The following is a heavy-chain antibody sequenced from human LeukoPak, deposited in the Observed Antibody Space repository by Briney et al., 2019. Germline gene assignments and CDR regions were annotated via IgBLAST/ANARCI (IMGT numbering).Heavy chain of an antibody. J-gene: IGHJ4*02. CDR1: GGTFSSYA. CDR2: IIPIFGTA. CDR3: ARCTVTSFAYYFDY. Sequence: ASVTVSCTASGGTFSSYAISWVRQAPGQGLEWMGGIIPIFGTANYAQKFQGRVTITADESTSTAYMELSSLRSEDTAVYYCARCTVTSFAYYFDYWGQGTLVTVSS. V-gene: IGHV1-69*13. D-gene: IGHD4-17*01.